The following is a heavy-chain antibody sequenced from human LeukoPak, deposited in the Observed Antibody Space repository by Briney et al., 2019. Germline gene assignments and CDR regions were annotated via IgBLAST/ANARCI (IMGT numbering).Heavy chain of an antibody. CDR3: VKTAGSWYGYFDY. CDR1: GFTFSYYA. V-gene: IGHV3-64D*06. CDR2: ISHDGGNT. Sequence: GGSLRLSCSASGFTFSYYALQWVRQAPGEGLEFVSTISHDGGNTIYADSVKGRFTVSRDNSKNTLYLQMTSLRPEDTAVYYCVKTAGSWYGYFDYWGQGTLVTVSS. D-gene: IGHD6-13*01. J-gene: IGHJ4*02.